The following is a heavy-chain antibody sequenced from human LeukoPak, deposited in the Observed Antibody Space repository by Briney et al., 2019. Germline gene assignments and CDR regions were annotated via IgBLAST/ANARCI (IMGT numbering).Heavy chain of an antibody. D-gene: IGHD4-17*01. CDR2: ISGSGSDI. Sequence: KTGGSLRLSCAASGFTFSSYGMSWVRQAPGKGLESLAYISGSGSDIYYADPVKGRFTISRDNAKNSLYLQLNSLRPEDTALYYCSTEPRSLLYWGHGTLVTVSS. V-gene: IGHV3-21*05. CDR3: STEPRSLLY. CDR1: GFTFSSYG. J-gene: IGHJ4*01.